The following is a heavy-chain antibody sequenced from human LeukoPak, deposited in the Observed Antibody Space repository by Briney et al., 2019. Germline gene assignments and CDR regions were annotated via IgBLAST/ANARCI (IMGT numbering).Heavy chain of an antibody. Sequence: SETPSLTCTVSGGSISSSSYYWGWIRQPPGKGLEWIGSIYYSGSTYYNPSLKSRVTISVDTSKNQFSLKLSSVTAADTAVYYCARLDPYGDFDYWGQGTLVTVSS. CDR3: ARLDPYGDFDY. V-gene: IGHV4-39*01. J-gene: IGHJ4*02. CDR1: GGSISSSSYY. D-gene: IGHD3-10*01. CDR2: IYYSGST.